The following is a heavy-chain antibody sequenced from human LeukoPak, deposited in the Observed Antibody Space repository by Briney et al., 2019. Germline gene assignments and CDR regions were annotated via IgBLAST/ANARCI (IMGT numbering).Heavy chain of an antibody. CDR3: AKDGYCSSTSAWGLDY. V-gene: IGHV3-23*01. J-gene: IGHJ4*02. Sequence: PGGSLRLSCAASGFTFSSYAMSWVRQAPGRGLDWVSAISGSGCSTYYADSVKGRFTISRDNSKNTLYLQMNSLRAEHTAVYYCAKDGYCSSTSAWGLDYWGQGTLVTVSS. CDR2: ISGSGCST. D-gene: IGHD2-2*01. CDR1: GFTFSSYA.